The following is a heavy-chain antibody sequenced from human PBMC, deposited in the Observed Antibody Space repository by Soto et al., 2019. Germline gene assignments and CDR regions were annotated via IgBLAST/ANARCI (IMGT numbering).Heavy chain of an antibody. V-gene: IGHV6-1*01. D-gene: IGHD6-19*01. J-gene: IGHJ6*02. Sequence: SQTLSLTCAISEDSVSSNSAAWNWIRQSPSRGLEWLGRTYYRSKWYNDYAVSVKSRITINPDTSKNQFSLQLNSVTPEDTAVYYCAREGRIAVAGLYYYYYYGMDVWGQGTTVTVSS. CDR3: AREGRIAVAGLYYYYYYGMDV. CDR2: TYYRSKWYN. CDR1: EDSVSSNSAA.